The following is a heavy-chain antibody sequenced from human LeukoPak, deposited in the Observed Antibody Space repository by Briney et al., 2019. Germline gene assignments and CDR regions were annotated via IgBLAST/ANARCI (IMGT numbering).Heavy chain of an antibody. CDR1: GGSITTHY. J-gene: IGHJ3*01. CDR3: ARDYGDYVRASDV. V-gene: IGHV4-59*11. Sequence: SETLSLTCSVSGGSITTHYWSWIRQPPGKGLDWIGHISDTGSTKYNPTLRSRVTISVDTSKSQLSLKVSSVTAAYTALYYCARDYGDYVRASDVWRQGTMVTVAP. D-gene: IGHD4-17*01. CDR2: ISDTGST.